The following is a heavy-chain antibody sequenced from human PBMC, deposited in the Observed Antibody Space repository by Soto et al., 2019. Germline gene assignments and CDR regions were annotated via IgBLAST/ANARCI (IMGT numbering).Heavy chain of an antibody. V-gene: IGHV3-21*01. CDR1: GFTFSSYI. J-gene: IGHJ4*02. CDR2: ISSSSSYI. CDR3: ARSPTPDYDILTGYYNDYFDY. Sequence: LRLSCAASGFTFSSYIMNWVRQAPVKGLEWVSSISSSSSYIYYADSVKGRFTISRDNAKNSLYLQMNSLRAEDTAVYYCARSPTPDYDILTGYYNDYFDYWGQGTLVTVSS. D-gene: IGHD3-9*01.